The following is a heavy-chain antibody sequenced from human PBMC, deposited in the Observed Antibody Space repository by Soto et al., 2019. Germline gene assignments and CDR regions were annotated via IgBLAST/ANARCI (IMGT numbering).Heavy chain of an antibody. CDR3: ARETDYSPTIRDY. J-gene: IGHJ4*02. Sequence: QVQLVESGGGVVQAGRSLRLSCAASGFTFSSYAMHWVRQAPGKGLEWVAVISYDGSNKYYADSVKGRFTISRDNSKNTLYLQMNSLRAEDTAVYYCARETDYSPTIRDYWGQGTLVTVSS. CDR2: ISYDGSNK. D-gene: IGHD3-9*01. CDR1: GFTFSSYA. V-gene: IGHV3-30-3*01.